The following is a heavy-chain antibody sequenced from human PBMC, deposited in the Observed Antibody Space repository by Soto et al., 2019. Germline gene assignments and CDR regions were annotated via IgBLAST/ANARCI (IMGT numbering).Heavy chain of an antibody. Sequence: LRLSCVASGFTFSRYGMSWVRQAPGKGLEWVSSISGSGGNTYYADSVRGRFTISRDNSENTLYLQMNSLRAEDTAVYYCAKAKSSGWAYYYGMDVWGQGTTVTVSS. CDR1: GFTFSRYG. J-gene: IGHJ6*02. CDR3: AKAKSSGWAYYYGMDV. V-gene: IGHV3-23*01. CDR2: ISGSGGNT. D-gene: IGHD6-19*01.